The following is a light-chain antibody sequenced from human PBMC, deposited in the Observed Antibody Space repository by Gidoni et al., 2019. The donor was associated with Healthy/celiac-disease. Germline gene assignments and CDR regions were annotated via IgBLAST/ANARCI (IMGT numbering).Light chain of an antibody. CDR2: EDS. Sequence: SYELTQRPSLSVSPGQTARTTCSGDALSKKYAYWYQQKSGQAPVLVIYEDSKRPSGLPERFSGSSSGTMATLTSSGAQVEDEADYYCYSADSSGNVFGTGTKVTVL. V-gene: IGLV3-10*01. CDR1: ALSKKY. CDR3: YSADSSGNV. J-gene: IGLJ1*01.